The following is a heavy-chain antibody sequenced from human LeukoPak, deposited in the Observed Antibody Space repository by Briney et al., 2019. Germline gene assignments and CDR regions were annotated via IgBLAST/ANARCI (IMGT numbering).Heavy chain of an antibody. D-gene: IGHD2-15*01. CDR2: IYSSGST. CDR1: GGSISGYY. CDR3: ARHRVAPYYFDY. V-gene: IGHV4-59*08. Sequence: SETLSLTCTVSGGSISGYYWSWIRQPPGKGLEWIGYIYSSGSTNYNPSLKSRVTISVDTSQNQFSLKLSSVTAADTAVYYCARHRVAPYYFDYWGQGTLVTVSS. J-gene: IGHJ4*02.